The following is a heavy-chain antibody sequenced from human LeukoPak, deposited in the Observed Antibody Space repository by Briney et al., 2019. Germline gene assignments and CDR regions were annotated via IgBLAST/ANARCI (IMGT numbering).Heavy chain of an antibody. J-gene: IGHJ6*02. D-gene: IGHD3-22*01. Sequence: SVKVSCKASGGTFSSYTISWVRQAPGQGLEWMGRIIPILGIANYAQKFQGRVMITADKSTSTAYMELSSLRSEDTAVYYCARVLRNYYDSSDYYYYGMDVWGQGTTVTVSS. V-gene: IGHV1-69*02. CDR3: ARVLRNYYDSSDYYYYGMDV. CDR1: GGTFSSYT. CDR2: IIPILGIA.